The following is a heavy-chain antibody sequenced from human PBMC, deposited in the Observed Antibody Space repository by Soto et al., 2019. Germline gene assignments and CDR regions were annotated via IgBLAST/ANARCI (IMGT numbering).Heavy chain of an antibody. CDR2: IYYSGST. CDR1: GGSISSSIYY. J-gene: IGHJ5*02. V-gene: IGHV4-39*01. Sequence: PSETRSRTWTVSGGSISSSIYYGGGIRQPPGKVLDWIGSIYYSGSTYYNPSLKSRVTISVDTSKNQFSLKLSSVTAADTAVYYCARQDIVVVPAAIRLNWFDPWGQGTLVTVSS. CDR3: ARQDIVVVPAAIRLNWFDP. D-gene: IGHD2-2*02.